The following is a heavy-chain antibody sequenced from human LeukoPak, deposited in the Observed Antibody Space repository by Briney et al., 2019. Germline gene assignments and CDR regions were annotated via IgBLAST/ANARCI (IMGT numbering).Heavy chain of an antibody. V-gene: IGHV1-18*01. J-gene: IGHJ3*02. CDR2: ISGYNGNT. CDR1: GYTFTAYG. D-gene: IGHD3-22*01. CDR3: ASLKNYYDSSGYLVTDAFDI. Sequence: GASVKVSCKASGYTFTAYGINWVRQAPGQGLEWMGWISGYNGNTNYAQELQGRVTMTTDTSTSTAYMELRSLKSDDTAVYYCASLKNYYDSSGYLVTDAFDIWGQGTMVTVSS.